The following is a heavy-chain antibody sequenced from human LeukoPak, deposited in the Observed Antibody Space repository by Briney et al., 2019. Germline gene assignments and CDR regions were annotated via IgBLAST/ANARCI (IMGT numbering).Heavy chain of an antibody. Sequence: ASVKVSCKASGYTFTSYGISWVRQAPGQGLEWMGWISAYNGNTNYAQKLQGRVTMTTDTSTSTAYIELRSLRSDDTAVYYCARAPPIVVVPAAIPVPIDYWGQGTLVTVSS. CDR1: GYTFTSYG. V-gene: IGHV1-18*01. D-gene: IGHD2-2*02. J-gene: IGHJ4*02. CDR3: ARAPPIVVVPAAIPVPIDY. CDR2: ISAYNGNT.